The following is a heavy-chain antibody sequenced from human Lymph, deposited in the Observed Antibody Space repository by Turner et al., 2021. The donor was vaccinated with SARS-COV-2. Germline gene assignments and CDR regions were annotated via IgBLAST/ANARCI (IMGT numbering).Heavy chain of an antibody. CDR3: ARGLSGNYYFFDY. V-gene: IGHV3-30-3*01. CDR1: GFTFSSYA. CDR2: ISYDGNNK. J-gene: IGHJ4*02. D-gene: IGHD1-26*01. Sequence: QVQLVESGGGVVHPGRSLKLSCAASGFTFSSYAMHWVRQAPGKGLEWVALISYDGNNKYYADSVRGRFTISRDNSKNTLYLQMNSLRAEDTAVYYCARGLSGNYYFFDYWGQGTLVTVSS.